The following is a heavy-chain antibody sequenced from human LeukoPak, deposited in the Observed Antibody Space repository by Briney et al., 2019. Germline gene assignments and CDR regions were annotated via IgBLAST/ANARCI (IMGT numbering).Heavy chain of an antibody. CDR1: GFTFTNNA. J-gene: IGHJ2*01. CDR3: AKVGVVGATDYWYFDL. V-gene: IGHV3-23*01. CDR2: IGGGDVEI. Sequence: GGSLRLSCAMSGFTFTNNAMTWVRQAPGKGLEWVSTIGGGDVEIHYADSVKGRFTISRDNSRNTLYLQMNSLRAEDTAVYYCAKVGVVGATDYWYFDLWGRGTLVTVSS. D-gene: IGHD1-26*01.